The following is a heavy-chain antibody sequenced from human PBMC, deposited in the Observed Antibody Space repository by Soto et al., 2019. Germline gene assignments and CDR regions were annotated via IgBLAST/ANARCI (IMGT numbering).Heavy chain of an antibody. V-gene: IGHV4-59*01. J-gene: IGHJ4*02. CDR1: GGSISSYY. CDR2: IYFSGST. Sequence: TLSLTCTVSGGSISSYYWSWIRQPPGKGLEWIGYIYFSGSTNYNPALKSRVTISVDTSKNQFSLKLSSVTAADTAVYYCARAGGYSSSWYYFDYWGQGTLVTVSS. D-gene: IGHD6-13*01. CDR3: ARAGGYSSSWYYFDY.